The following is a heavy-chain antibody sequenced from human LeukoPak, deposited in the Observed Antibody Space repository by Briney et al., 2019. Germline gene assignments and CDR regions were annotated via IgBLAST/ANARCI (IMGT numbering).Heavy chain of an antibody. CDR3: ARTREQWQVLDY. D-gene: IGHD6-19*01. J-gene: IGHJ4*02. CDR2: ISHEGSNQ. CDR1: GLSFGSYG. V-gene: IGHV3-30*03. Sequence: GGSLRLSCAASGLSFGSYGIHWVRQAPGKGLEWVAVISHEGSNQYYADSVKGRFTISRDNSKNTVYLQMNSLRAEDTALYYCARTREQWQVLDYWGQGTLVTVSS.